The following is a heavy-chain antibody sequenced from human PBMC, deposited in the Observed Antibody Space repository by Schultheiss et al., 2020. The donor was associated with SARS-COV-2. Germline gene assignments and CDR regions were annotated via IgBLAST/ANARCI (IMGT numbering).Heavy chain of an antibody. D-gene: IGHD3-3*01. J-gene: IGHJ6*02. V-gene: IGHV3-74*01. CDR1: GIIVSSNN. CDR3: AKAPRTIFGVVIIFGMDV. CDR2: INSDGSST. Sequence: GGSLRLSCAASGIIVSSNNKKWVRQAPGKGLEWVSGINSDGSSTSYADSVKGRFTISRDNSKNTLYLQMNSLRAEDTAVYYCAKAPRTIFGVVIIFGMDVWGQGTTVTVSS.